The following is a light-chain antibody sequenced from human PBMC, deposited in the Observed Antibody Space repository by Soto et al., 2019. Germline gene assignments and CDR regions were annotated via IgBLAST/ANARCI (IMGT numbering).Light chain of an antibody. J-gene: IGLJ3*02. CDR1: SGHSTYA. V-gene: IGLV4-69*01. CDR2: LDNDGSH. CDR3: QTWDTGIQV. Sequence: QPVLTQSPSASASLGASVKLTCTLSSGHSTYAIAWHQQQPEKGPRYLMRLDNDGSHIKGAGIPDRFSGSSSGAERYLTISSLQSEDEADYYCQTWDTGIQVFGGGTKHRP.